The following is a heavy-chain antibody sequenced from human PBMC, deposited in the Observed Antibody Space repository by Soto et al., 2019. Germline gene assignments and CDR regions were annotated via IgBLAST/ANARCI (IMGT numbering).Heavy chain of an antibody. CDR1: GGSISGGGYY. J-gene: IGHJ6*02. D-gene: IGHD3-3*01. V-gene: IGHV4-31*02. Sequence: PSETLCLTWTVSGGSISGGGYYWSWIRQHPGKGLEWIGYIYYSGSTYYNPSLKSRVTISVDTSRNQFSLKLSSVTAADTAVYYCARIFGVGPMDVWGQGTTVTVSS. CDR2: IYYSGST. CDR3: ARIFGVGPMDV.